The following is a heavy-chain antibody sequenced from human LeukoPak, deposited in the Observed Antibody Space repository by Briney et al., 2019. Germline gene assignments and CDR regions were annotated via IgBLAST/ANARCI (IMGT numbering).Heavy chain of an antibody. Sequence: SETLSLTCAVYGGSFSGYYWSWIRQPPGKGLEWIGEINHSGSTNYNPSLKSRVTISVDTSKNQFSLKLSSVTAADTAVYYCARGRGTYYYYYGMDVWDQGTTVTVSS. V-gene: IGHV4-34*01. CDR2: INHSGST. CDR3: ARGRGTYYYYYGMDV. CDR1: GGSFSGYY. J-gene: IGHJ6*02. D-gene: IGHD2-15*01.